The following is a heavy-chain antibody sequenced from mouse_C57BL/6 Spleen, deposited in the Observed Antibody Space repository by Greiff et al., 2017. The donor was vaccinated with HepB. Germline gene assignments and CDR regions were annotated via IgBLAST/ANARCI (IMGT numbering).Heavy chain of an antibody. V-gene: IGHV7-3*01. CDR3: ARYLTGPYYYAMDY. CDR2: IRNKANGYTT. Sequence: EVQGVESGGGLVQPGGSLSLSCAASGFTFTDYYMSWVRQPPGKALEWLGFIRNKANGYTTEYSASVKGRFTISRDNSQSILYLQMNALRAEDSATYYCARYLTGPYYYAMDYWGQGTSVTVSS. D-gene: IGHD4-1*01. CDR1: GFTFTDYY. J-gene: IGHJ4*01.